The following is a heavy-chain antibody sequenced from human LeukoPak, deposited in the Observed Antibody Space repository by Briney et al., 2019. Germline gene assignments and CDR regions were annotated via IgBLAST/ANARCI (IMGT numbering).Heavy chain of an antibody. CDR2: ISAFNGNT. CDR3: ARGNHYYDSSGYFGWYLDI. Sequence: GASVKVPCKASGYTFSSYGISWVRQAPGQGLECMGWISAFNGNTYYAQKFQGRVTMTTETSTGTVYMELRSLKSDDSAVYYCARGNHYYDSSGYFGWYLDIWGRGTLVTVSS. V-gene: IGHV1-18*01. CDR1: GYTFSSYG. J-gene: IGHJ2*01. D-gene: IGHD3-22*01.